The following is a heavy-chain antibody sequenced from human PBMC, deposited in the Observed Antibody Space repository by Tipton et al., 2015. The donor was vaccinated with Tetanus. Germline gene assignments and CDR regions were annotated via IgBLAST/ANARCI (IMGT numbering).Heavy chain of an antibody. CDR1: GGSINNGGYY. V-gene: IGHV4-31*03. CDR2: IFYSGSS. J-gene: IGHJ5*02. D-gene: IGHD6-19*01. Sequence: TLSLTCTVSGGSINNGGYYWSWIRQHPGKGLEWIGYIFYSGSSHYNPSLKSRLSLSVDTSKNQFSLNLNSVTAADTAMYYCVRSSPIRVADKWGVDWFDPWGQGTLVTVSS. CDR3: VRSSPIRVADKWGVDWFDP.